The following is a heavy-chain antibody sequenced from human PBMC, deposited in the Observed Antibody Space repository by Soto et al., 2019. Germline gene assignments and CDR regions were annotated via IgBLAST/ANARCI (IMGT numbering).Heavy chain of an antibody. CDR3: ARGGDFWSGYSYYYGMDV. V-gene: IGHV4-59*01. Sequence: SETLSLTCTVSGGSISTYYWSWIRQPPGKGLEWILYIYYSGSTNYNPSLKSRVTISVDTSKNQFSLKLSSVTAADTAVYYCARGGDFWSGYSYYYGMDVWGQGTTVTVSS. CDR1: GGSISTYY. CDR2: IYYSGST. D-gene: IGHD3-3*01. J-gene: IGHJ6*02.